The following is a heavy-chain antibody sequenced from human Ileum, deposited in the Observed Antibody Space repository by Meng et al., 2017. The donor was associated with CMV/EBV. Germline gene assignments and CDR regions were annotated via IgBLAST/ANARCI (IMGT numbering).Heavy chain of an antibody. Sequence: ASVKVSCKASGYTFTGYYMHWVRQAPGQGLAWMGWINPNSGGTNYAQKFQNRVSITGDTSISTAYMEVSSLQSDDTAVYYCARGYGYAQMPDYWGQGTLVTVSS. J-gene: IGHJ4*02. CDR1: GYTFTGYY. D-gene: IGHD2-2*01. CDR2: INPNSGGT. CDR3: ARGYGYAQMPDY. V-gene: IGHV1-2*02.